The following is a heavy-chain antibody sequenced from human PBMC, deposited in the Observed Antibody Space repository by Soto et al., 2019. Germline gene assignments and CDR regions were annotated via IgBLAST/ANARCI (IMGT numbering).Heavy chain of an antibody. J-gene: IGHJ6*02. CDR2: MNPNSANT. CDR1: GYTFTSYD. CDR3: ARAGVRGMDV. Sequence: QVQLVQSGAEVKKPGASVKVSCKASGYTFTSYDINWVRQANGQGLEWMGWMNPNSANTGYAQKFQGRVTMTRITSRSTAYMEGSSLISEDTALYYCARAGVRGMDVWGQGTTVTVSS. V-gene: IGHV1-8*01. D-gene: IGHD3-10*01.